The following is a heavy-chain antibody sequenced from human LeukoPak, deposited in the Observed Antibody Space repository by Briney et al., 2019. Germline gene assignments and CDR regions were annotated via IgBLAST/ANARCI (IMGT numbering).Heavy chain of an antibody. CDR2: ISSSSSYI. J-gene: IGHJ4*02. Sequence: GGSLRLSCAASGFTFSSYSMNWVRQAPGKGLEWVSSISSSSSYIYYADSVKGRFTISRDNAKNSLYLQMNSLRAEDTAVYYCAKDRRPNNYYASGSDYWGQGTLVTVSS. V-gene: IGHV3-21*01. D-gene: IGHD3-10*01. CDR1: GFTFSSYS. CDR3: AKDRRPNNYYASGSDY.